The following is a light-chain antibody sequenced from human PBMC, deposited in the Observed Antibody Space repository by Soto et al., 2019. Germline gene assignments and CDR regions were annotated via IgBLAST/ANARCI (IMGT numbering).Light chain of an antibody. Sequence: EIVLTQSPGTLSLSPGERATLSCRASQSVSSSSLAWYQQKPGQAPRLLIYGASSRATGIPDRFSGSGTGTDFTLTISRLEPEVFAVCYCQQYGSSPYTFAQGTKLEIK. CDR3: QQYGSSPYT. CDR2: GAS. J-gene: IGKJ2*01. CDR1: QSVSSSS. V-gene: IGKV3-20*01.